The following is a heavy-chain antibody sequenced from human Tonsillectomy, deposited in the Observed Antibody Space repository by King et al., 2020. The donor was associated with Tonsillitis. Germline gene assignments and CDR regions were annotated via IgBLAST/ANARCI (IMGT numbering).Heavy chain of an antibody. D-gene: IGHD2/OR15-2a*01. V-gene: IGHV3-21*01. CDR2: IISSSSDI. Sequence: VQLVESGGGLVKPGGSLRLSCATSGFPFKDYDMNWVRQAPGKGLEWVSSIISSSSDIFYADSVKGRFTISRDNAKNSLYLRMNSLRPEDTAVYYCAKDKDYSTRGAFQMWGQGTVVTVSA. CDR3: AKDKDYSTRGAFQM. J-gene: IGHJ3*02. CDR1: GFPFKDYD.